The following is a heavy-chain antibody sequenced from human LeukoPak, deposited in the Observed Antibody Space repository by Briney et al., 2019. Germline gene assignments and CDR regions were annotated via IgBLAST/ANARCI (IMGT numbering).Heavy chain of an antibody. CDR2: IIPIFGTA. Sequence: SVKVSCKASAGTFSSYAISWVRQAPGQGLEWMGGIIPIFGTANYAQKFQGRVTITADESTSTAYMELSSLRSEDTAVYYCARDPYYDILTGYYTHYGMDVWGQGTTVTVSS. CDR3: ARDPYYDILTGYYTHYGMDV. J-gene: IGHJ6*02. CDR1: AGTFSSYA. D-gene: IGHD3-9*01. V-gene: IGHV1-69*13.